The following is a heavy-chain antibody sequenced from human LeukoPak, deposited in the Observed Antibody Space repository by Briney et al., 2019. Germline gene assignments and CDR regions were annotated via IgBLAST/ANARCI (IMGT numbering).Heavy chain of an antibody. CDR3: AKESLLLWGPLLIYYFDF. J-gene: IGHJ4*02. CDR1: DFSFTTYA. V-gene: IGHV3-23*01. CDR2: ISGGDPTT. D-gene: IGHD3-16*01. Sequence: GGSLRLSCAASDFSFTTYAMSWVRQAPGKGLEWVSSISGGDPTTYYADSVKGRFTISRDNSKNTLYLQMNSLRAEDTAIYYCAKESLLLWGPLLIYYFDFWGQGTLVTVSS.